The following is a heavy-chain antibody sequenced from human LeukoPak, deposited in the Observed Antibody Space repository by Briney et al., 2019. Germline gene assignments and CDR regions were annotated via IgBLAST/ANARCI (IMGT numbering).Heavy chain of an antibody. Sequence: GGSLRLSCAASGFTFSSYGMHWVRQAPGKGLEWVAFIRYDGSNKYYADSVKGRFTISRDNSKNTLYLQMNSLRAEDTTVYYCAKDVGIIAAAGPFDYWGQGTLVTVSS. CDR2: IRYDGSNK. J-gene: IGHJ4*02. CDR3: AKDVGIIAAAGPFDY. D-gene: IGHD6-13*01. CDR1: GFTFSSYG. V-gene: IGHV3-30*02.